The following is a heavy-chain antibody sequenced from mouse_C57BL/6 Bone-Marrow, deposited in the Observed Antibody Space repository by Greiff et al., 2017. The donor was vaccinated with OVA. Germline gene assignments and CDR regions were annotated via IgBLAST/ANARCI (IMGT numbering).Heavy chain of an antibody. CDR1: GFNIKDDY. CDR2: IDPENGDT. J-gene: IGHJ3*01. Sequence: VQLQQSGAELVRPGASVKLSCTASGFNIKDDYMHWVKQRPEQGLEWIGRIDPENGDTEYASKFQGKATITADTSSNTAYLQLSSLTSEDTAVYYCTPSNPFAYWGQGTLVTVSA. D-gene: IGHD2-10*02. V-gene: IGHV14-4*01. CDR3: TPSNPFAY.